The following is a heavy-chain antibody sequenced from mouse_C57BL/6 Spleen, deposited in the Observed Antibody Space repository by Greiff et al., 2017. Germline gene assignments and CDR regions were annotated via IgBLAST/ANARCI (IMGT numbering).Heavy chain of an antibody. V-gene: IGHV5-6*01. CDR3: ARHESVLLRPFDY. CDR2: ISSGGSYT. J-gene: IGHJ2*01. CDR1: GFTFSSYG. D-gene: IGHD1-1*01. Sequence: EVMLVESGGDLVKPGGSLKLSCAASGFTFSSYGMSWVRQTPDKRLEWVATISSGGSYTYYPDSVKGRFTISRDNAKNTLYLQLSSLKSEDTARYYCARHESVLLRPFDYWGQGTTLTVSS.